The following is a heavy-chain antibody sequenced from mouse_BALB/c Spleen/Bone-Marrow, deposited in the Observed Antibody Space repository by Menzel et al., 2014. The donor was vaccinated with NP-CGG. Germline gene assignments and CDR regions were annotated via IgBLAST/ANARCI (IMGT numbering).Heavy chain of an antibody. J-gene: IGHJ3*01. CDR1: GFTFSSYA. V-gene: IGHV5-9-3*01. CDR3: ARHDYAY. Sequence: EVQRVESGGGLVKPGGSLKLSCAAPGFTFSSYAMSWVRQTPEKRLEWVATISSGGSYTYYPDSVKGRFTISRDNAKNTLYLQMSSLRSEDTAMYYCARHDYAYWGQGTLVTVSA. CDR2: ISSGGSYT. D-gene: IGHD2-4*01.